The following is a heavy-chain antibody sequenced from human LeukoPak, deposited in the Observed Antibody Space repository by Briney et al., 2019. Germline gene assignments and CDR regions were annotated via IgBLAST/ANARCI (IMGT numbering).Heavy chain of an antibody. CDR1: GGSISSYY. J-gene: IGHJ4*02. V-gene: IGHV4-59*01. CDR2: IYHTGST. Sequence: PSETLSLTCTVSGGSISSYYWSWIRQPPGKGLEWIANIYHTGSTNYNPSLSSRVTISIDTAKNQFSLKLTSVTAADSAVYYCARRGRNSSGWQDYLWGQGTLVTVSS. CDR3: ARRGRNSSGWQDYL. D-gene: IGHD6-25*01.